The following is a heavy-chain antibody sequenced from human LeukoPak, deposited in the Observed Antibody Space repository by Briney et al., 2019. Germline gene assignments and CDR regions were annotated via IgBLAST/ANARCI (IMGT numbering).Heavy chain of an antibody. CDR1: GGSISSYY. CDR2: IYYSGST. D-gene: IGHD3-10*01. CDR3: ARQPPGAFDI. Sequence: SETLSLTCTVSGGSISSYYWSWIRQPPGKGLEWIGYIYYSGSTNYYPSLKSRVTISVDTSKNQFSLKLSSVTAADTAVYYCARQPPGAFDIWGQGTMVTVSS. V-gene: IGHV4-59*08. J-gene: IGHJ3*02.